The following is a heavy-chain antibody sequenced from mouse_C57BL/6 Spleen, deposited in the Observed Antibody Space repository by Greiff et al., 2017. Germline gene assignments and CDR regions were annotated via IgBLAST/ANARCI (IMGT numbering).Heavy chain of an antibody. J-gene: IGHJ2*01. V-gene: IGHV1-81*01. CDR1: GYTFTSYG. D-gene: IGHD1-1*01. CDR2: IYPRSGNT. Sequence: VKLMESGAELARPGASVKLSCKASGYTFTSYGISWVKQRTGQGLEWIGEIYPRSGNTYYNEKFKGKATLTADKSSSTAYMGLRSLTSEDSAVYFCARRGVITTVVAHFDYWGQGTTRTVSS. CDR3: ARRGVITTVVAHFDY.